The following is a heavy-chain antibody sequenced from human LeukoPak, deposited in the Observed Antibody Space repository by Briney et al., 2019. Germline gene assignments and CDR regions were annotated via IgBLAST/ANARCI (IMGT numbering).Heavy chain of an antibody. CDR2: IYYSGST. V-gene: IGHV4-59*01. Sequence: KPSETLSLTCTVSGDSISSYYWSWIRQPPGKGPEWIGYIYYSGSTNYNPSLKSRVTISVDTSRNQFSLKLISLTAADTAVYYCARVPVQDWYFDLWGRGTLVTVSS. J-gene: IGHJ2*01. CDR3: ARVPVQDWYFDL. CDR1: GDSISSYY.